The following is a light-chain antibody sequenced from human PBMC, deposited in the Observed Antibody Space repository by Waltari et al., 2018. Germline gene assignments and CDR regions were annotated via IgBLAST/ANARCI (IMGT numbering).Light chain of an antibody. CDR2: DAS. J-gene: IGKJ1*01. Sequence: DIQLTQSPSPVSAYVGHTVPTTFRASQSVNNWLAWDQQKPGRAPNLLIYDASKLESGVPSRFSGSGSGTEFALTISSPQPDDFATYYCQNYNDFSPWAFGQGTKVEVK. V-gene: IGKV1-5*01. CDR3: QNYNDFSPWA. CDR1: QSVNNW.